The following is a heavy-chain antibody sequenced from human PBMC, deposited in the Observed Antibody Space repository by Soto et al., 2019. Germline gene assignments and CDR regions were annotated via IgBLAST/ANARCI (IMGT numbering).Heavy chain of an antibody. V-gene: IGHV3-21*01. Sequence: GGSLRLSCAASGFTLGDYTMNWVHQAPGKGLEWVSSISTSSSYIYYADSVKGRFTISRDNAKNSLYLQMNSLRAEDTAVYSCAKSYGYYGMDVWGLGTAVTVSS. D-gene: IGHD4-17*01. CDR2: ISTSSSYI. CDR1: GFTLGDYT. CDR3: AKSYGYYGMDV. J-gene: IGHJ6*02.